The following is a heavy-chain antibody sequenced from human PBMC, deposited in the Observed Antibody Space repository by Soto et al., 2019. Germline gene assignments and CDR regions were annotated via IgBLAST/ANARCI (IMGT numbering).Heavy chain of an antibody. J-gene: IGHJ4*02. CDR1: GFTFSSYA. CDR2: ISGSGGST. Sequence: GGSLRLSCAASGFTFSSYAMSWVRQAPGKGLEWVSAISGSGGSTYYADSVKGRFTISRDNSKNTLYLQMNSLRAEDTAVYYFAKDRAFGTMIVELSYFDYWGQGTLVTVSS. D-gene: IGHD3-22*01. V-gene: IGHV3-23*01. CDR3: AKDRAFGTMIVELSYFDY.